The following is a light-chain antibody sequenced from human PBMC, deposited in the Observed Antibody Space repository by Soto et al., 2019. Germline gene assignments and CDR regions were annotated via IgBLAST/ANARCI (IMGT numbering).Light chain of an antibody. CDR1: QTITTY. Sequence: SQMTQSPSSLSASVGDRVTITCRASQTITTYLNWYQQKPGEAPKLLIFGASSLQSGVPSRFTGSGSGTDFTLTLSSLQPEDLAIYRCQQSHSTSWTFGQWTKV. CDR2: GAS. J-gene: IGKJ1*01. CDR3: QQSHSTSWT. V-gene: IGKV1-39*01.